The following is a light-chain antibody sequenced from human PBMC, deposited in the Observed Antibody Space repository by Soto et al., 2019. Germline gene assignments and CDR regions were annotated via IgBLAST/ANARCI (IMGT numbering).Light chain of an antibody. CDR3: HQYASSPWT. CDR2: DAS. CDR1: QRVYSSY. V-gene: IGKV3-20*01. Sequence: EIVLTQSPATLSLSPGETATLSCRASQRVYSSYLAWYQQRPGQAPRLLFYDASIRATGIPDRFSGSGSGTDFSLTISRLEPEDFAVYYCHQYASSPWTFGQGTKVDI. J-gene: IGKJ1*01.